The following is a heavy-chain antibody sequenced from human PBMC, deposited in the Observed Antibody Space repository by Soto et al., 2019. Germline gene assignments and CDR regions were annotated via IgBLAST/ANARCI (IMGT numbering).Heavy chain of an antibody. CDR2: ISYDGSNK. D-gene: IGHD3-9*01. V-gene: IGHV3-30-3*01. CDR1: GFTLVAFL. CDR3: ASSQDQYYDILTGYSTDV. J-gene: IGHJ6*02. Sequence: QVQLVESGEALVQLGGSRKFPCPPSGFTLVAFLFTWAAQAQARGWEGGPVISYDGSNKYYADSVKGRFTISRDNSKNTLYLQMNSLRAEDTAVYYCASSQDQYYDILTGYSTDVWGQGTTVTVSS.